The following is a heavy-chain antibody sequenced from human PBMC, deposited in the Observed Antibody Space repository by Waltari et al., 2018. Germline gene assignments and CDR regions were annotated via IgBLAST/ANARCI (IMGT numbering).Heavy chain of an antibody. D-gene: IGHD3-10*01. V-gene: IGHV1-69*12. Sequence: QVQLVQSGAEVKKPGSSVKVSCKASGGTFSSYAISWLRQAPGQWLGWMVGMCPIYGTARYAQKFRGRVTITADESTSTAYMERSSLRSEDTAVYYCASPHYYGSGSYRYYYYYMDVWGKGTTVTVSS. J-gene: IGHJ6*03. CDR3: ASPHYYGSGSYRYYYYYMDV. CDR1: GGTFSSYA. CDR2: MCPIYGTA.